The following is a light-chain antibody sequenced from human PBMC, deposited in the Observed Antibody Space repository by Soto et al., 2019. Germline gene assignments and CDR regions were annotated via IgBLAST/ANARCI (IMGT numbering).Light chain of an antibody. Sequence: EIVMTQSPGTLSLSPGERATLSCRASQSVSSSYLAWYQQKPGQAPRLLIYGASSRATGIPDRFSGSGSWTEFTLTISRLEPEDFAVYYCQQYDSSPWTFGQGTKVEIK. CDR1: QSVSSSY. V-gene: IGKV3-20*01. CDR3: QQYDSSPWT. CDR2: GAS. J-gene: IGKJ1*01.